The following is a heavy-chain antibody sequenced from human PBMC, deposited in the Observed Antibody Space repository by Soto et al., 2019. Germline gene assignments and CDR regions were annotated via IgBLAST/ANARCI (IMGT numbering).Heavy chain of an antibody. D-gene: IGHD5-12*01. V-gene: IGHV4-30-4*01. CDR3: ARGVHSGYDVLERGDAFDI. CDR1: GGSISSGDYY. CDR2: IYYSGST. J-gene: IGHJ3*02. Sequence: QVQLQESGPRLVKPSQTLSLTCTVSGGSISSGDYYWSWIRQPPGKGLEWIGYIYYSGSTYYNPSLKSRVTISVDTSKNQFSLKLSSVTAADTAVYYCARGVHSGYDVLERGDAFDIWGQGTMVTVSS.